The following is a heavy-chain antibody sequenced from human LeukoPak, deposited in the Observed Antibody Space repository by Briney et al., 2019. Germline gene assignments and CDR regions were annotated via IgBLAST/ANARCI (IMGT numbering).Heavy chain of an antibody. Sequence: SGGSLRLSCAASGFTFSSYAMSWVRQAPGKGLEWVSAISGSGGSTYYADSVKGRFTISRDNSKNTLYLQMNSLGAEDTAVYYCAKDLKGYYGSGSYPHWGQGTLVTVSS. CDR1: GFTFSSYA. CDR2: ISGSGGST. J-gene: IGHJ4*02. CDR3: AKDLKGYYGSGSYPH. V-gene: IGHV3-23*01. D-gene: IGHD3-10*01.